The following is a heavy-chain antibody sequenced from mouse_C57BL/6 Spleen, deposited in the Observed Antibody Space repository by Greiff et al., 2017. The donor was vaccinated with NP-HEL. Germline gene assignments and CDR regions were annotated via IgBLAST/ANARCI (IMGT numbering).Heavy chain of an antibody. CDR1: GYSITSGYY. J-gene: IGHJ4*01. D-gene: IGHD1-1*01. CDR2: ISYDGSN. Sequence: VQLKESGPGLVKPSQSLSLTCSVTGYSITSGYYWNWIRQFPGNKLEWMGYISYDGSNNYNPSLKNRISITRDTSKNQFFLKLNSVTTEDTATYYCARVNYYYGSSYEEGAMDYWGQGTSVTVSS. V-gene: IGHV3-6*01. CDR3: ARVNYYYGSSYEEGAMDY.